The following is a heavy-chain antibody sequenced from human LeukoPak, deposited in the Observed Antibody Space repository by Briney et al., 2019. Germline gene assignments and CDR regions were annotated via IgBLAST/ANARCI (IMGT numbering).Heavy chain of an antibody. Sequence: HPGGSLRLSCAASGFTFSSYAMSWVRQAPGKGLEWVSAISGSGGSTYYADSVKGRFTISRDNSKNTLYLQMNSLRAEDTALYFCARDRRYCSGGSCYFDYFFDYWGQGTLVTVSS. J-gene: IGHJ4*02. D-gene: IGHD2-15*01. V-gene: IGHV3-23*01. CDR3: ARDRRYCSGGSCYFDYFFDY. CDR2: ISGSGGST. CDR1: GFTFSSYA.